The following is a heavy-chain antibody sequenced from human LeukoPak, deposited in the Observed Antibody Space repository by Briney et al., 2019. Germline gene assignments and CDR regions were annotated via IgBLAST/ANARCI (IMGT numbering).Heavy chain of an antibody. V-gene: IGHV1-69*13. CDR1: GGTFSSYA. CDR3: ARRATTERGYSYGLDH. D-gene: IGHD5-18*01. Sequence: GASVKVSCKASGGTFSSYAISWVRQAPGQGLEWMGGIIPIFGTANYAQKFQGRVTITADESTSTAYMELNSLRAEDTAVYYCARRATTERGYSYGLDHWGQGTLVTVSS. CDR2: IIPIFGTA. J-gene: IGHJ4*02.